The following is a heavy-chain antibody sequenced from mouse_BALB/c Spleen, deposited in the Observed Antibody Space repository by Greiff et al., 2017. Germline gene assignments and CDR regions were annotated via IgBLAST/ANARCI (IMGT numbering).Heavy chain of an antibody. V-gene: IGHV5-17*02. CDR1: GFTFSSFG. J-gene: IGHJ2*01. Sequence: EVHLVESGGGLVQPGGSRKLSCAASGFTFSSFGMHWVRQAPEKGLEWVAYISSGSSTIYYADTVKGRFTISRDNPKNTLFLQMTSLRSEDTAMYYCARGITTVVEGYFDYWGQGTTLTVSS. CDR2: ISSGSSTI. CDR3: ARGITTVVEGYFDY. D-gene: IGHD1-1*01.